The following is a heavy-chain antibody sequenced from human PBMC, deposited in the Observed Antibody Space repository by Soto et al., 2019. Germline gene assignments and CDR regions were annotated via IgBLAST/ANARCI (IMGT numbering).Heavy chain of an antibody. D-gene: IGHD1-26*01. CDR1: GFSLNDFRMG. CDR3: ARTQSTNSRPFYGMDV. Sequence: QVTLRESGPVLVKPTETLTLTCTVSGFSLNDFRMGVSWIRQPPGKALEWLAHIFSNDEKSYSTSLKRRLTISRDTSKSQVVLTMTNMGPVDTAKYYCARTQSTNSRPFYGMDVWGQGATVTFSS. CDR2: IFSNDEK. J-gene: IGHJ6*02. V-gene: IGHV2-26*01.